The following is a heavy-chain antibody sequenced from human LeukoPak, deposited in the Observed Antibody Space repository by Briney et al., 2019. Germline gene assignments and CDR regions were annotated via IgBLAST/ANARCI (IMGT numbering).Heavy chain of an antibody. CDR3: ARRLTQYDCFDP. V-gene: IGHV6-1*01. CDR2: TYYRSTWYN. J-gene: IGHJ5*02. Sequence: SQTLSLTCAISGDSVLSNSVTWKWIRQSPSRGLEWLGRTYYRSTWYNDYAVSVRGRITVNPDTSKNQFSLHLNSVTPEDTAVYYCARRLTQYDCFDPWGQGILVTVSS. CDR1: GDSVLSNSVT. D-gene: IGHD2-2*01.